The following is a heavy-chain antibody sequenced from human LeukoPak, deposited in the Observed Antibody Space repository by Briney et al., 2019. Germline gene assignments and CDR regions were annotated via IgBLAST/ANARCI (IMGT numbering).Heavy chain of an antibody. CDR1: GYSFTSYW. V-gene: IGHV1-69*05. CDR2: IIPIFGTA. D-gene: IGHD3-22*01. J-gene: IGHJ4*02. CDR3: ASSDRREWMYYYDSSGYFTPLFDY. Sequence: RISCKGSGYSFTSYWIGWVRQAPGQGLEWMGGIIPIFGTANYAQKFQGRVTITTDESTSTAYMELSSLRSEDTAVYYCASSDRREWMYYYDSSGYFTPLFDYWGQGTLVTVSS.